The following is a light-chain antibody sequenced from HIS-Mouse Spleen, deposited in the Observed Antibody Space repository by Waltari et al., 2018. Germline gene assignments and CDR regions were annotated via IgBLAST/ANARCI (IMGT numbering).Light chain of an antibody. CDR1: SLRSYY. Sequence: HSSELSVALGQTVRITCQGDSLRSYYASWYQQKPGPAPVLVIYGKNNRPSGIPDRFSGSSSGNTASLTITGAQAEDEADYYCNSRDSSGNHVVFGGGTKLTVL. J-gene: IGLJ2*01. CDR2: GKN. V-gene: IGLV3-19*01. CDR3: NSRDSSGNHVV.